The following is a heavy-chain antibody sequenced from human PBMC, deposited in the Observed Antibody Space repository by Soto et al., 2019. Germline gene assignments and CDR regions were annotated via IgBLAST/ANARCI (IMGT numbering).Heavy chain of an antibody. CDR1: GYTFTSYD. CDR3: ARMSGSLGAFDI. V-gene: IGHV1-8*01. J-gene: IGHJ3*02. D-gene: IGHD2-15*01. CDR2: MSPNSDDT. Sequence: VASVKVSWKASGYTFTSYDINWVRQATGQGLEWMGWMSPNSDDTGYAQKFQGRVSLTRNTSISTAYMELSSLRSEDTAVYYCARMSGSLGAFDIWGQGTMVTVSS.